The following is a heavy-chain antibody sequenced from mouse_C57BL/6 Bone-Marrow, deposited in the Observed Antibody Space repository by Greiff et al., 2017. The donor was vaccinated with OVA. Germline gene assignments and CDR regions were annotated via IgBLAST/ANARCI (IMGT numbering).Heavy chain of an antibody. CDR2: IDPSDSYT. CDR3: GVGKPDY. J-gene: IGHJ2*01. CDR1: GYTFTSYW. V-gene: IGHV1-69*01. Sequence: QVQLQQSGAELVMPGASVKLSCKASGYTFTSYWMHWVKQRPGQGLEWIGEIDPSDSYTNYNQKFKGKSTLTVDKSSSTAYMQLISLTSEDSAVYYCGVGKPDYWGQGTTLTVSS.